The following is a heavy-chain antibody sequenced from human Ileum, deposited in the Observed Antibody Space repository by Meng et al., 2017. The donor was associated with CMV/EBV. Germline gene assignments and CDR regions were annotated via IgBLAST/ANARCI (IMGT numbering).Heavy chain of an antibody. Sequence: SETLSLTCAISGDSVSNNGAAWNWIRQSPSRGLEWLGRTYYRSHWISDYAVSVRVRIAINPATSKNHFSLQLTSVTPEDTAVYYCARDPPWCWSCLDLWGQGTLVTVSS. CDR1: GDSVSNNGAA. CDR3: ARDPPWCWSCLDL. J-gene: IGHJ4*02. V-gene: IGHV6-1*01. D-gene: IGHD2-8*01. CDR2: TYYRSHWIS.